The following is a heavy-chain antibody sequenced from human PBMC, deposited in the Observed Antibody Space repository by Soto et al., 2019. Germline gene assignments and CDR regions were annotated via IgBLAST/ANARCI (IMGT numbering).Heavy chain of an antibody. CDR2: ISYDGSNK. D-gene: IGHD6-13*01. J-gene: IGHJ4*02. CDR3: AKQVAAAATPFDY. Sequence: PGGSLRLSCAASGFTFSSYGMHWVRQAPGKGLEWVAVISYDGSNKYYADSVKGRFTISRDNSKNTLYLQMNSLRAEDAAVYYCAKQVAAAATPFDYWGQGTLVTVSS. V-gene: IGHV3-30*18. CDR1: GFTFSSYG.